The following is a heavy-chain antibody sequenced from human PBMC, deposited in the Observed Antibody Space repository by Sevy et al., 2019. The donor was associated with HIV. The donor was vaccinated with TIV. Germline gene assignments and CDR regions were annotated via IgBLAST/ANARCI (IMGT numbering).Heavy chain of an antibody. CDR1: GFTFSSYW. D-gene: IGHD6-19*01. V-gene: IGHV3-23*01. Sequence: GGSLRLSCAASGFTFSSYWMSWVRQAPGKGLEWVSSISGTGFSTYYADSVKGRFTISRDNSKNTLYLQMNSLSAEDTAVYYCAKGRSSGWDGGFDYWGQGTLVTVSS. J-gene: IGHJ4*02. CDR2: ISGTGFST. CDR3: AKGRSSGWDGGFDY.